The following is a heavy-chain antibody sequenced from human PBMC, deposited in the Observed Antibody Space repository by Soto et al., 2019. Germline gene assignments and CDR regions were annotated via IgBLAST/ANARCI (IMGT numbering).Heavy chain of an antibody. Sequence: GESLKISCKGSGYSLTSYWISWVRQMPGKGLEWMGRIDPSDSYTNYSPSFQGHVTISADKSISTAYLQWSSLKASDTAMYYCARHYDILTDYSNRAPFDPWGQGTLVTVSS. CDR1: GYSLTSYW. CDR3: ARHYDILTDYSNRAPFDP. CDR2: IDPSDSYT. J-gene: IGHJ5*02. V-gene: IGHV5-10-1*01. D-gene: IGHD3-9*01.